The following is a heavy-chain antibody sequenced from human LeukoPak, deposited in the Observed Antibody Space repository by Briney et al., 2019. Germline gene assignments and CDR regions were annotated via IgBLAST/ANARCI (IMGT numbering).Heavy chain of an antibody. V-gene: IGHV1-2*02. CDR2: INPNSGGT. Sequence: ASVKVSCKASGYTFTGYYMHWVRQAPGQGLEWMGWINPNSGGTNYAQKFRGRVTMTRDTSISTAYMELSRLRSDDTAVYYCARVSTIFGVVPEGVWGQGTLVTVSS. CDR1: GYTFTGYY. D-gene: IGHD3-3*01. J-gene: IGHJ4*02. CDR3: ARVSTIFGVVPEGV.